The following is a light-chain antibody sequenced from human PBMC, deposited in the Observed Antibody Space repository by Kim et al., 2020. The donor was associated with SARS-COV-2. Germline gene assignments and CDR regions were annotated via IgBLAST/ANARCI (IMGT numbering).Light chain of an antibody. V-gene: IGLV9-49*01. J-gene: IGLJ6*01. CDR1: SGYSNYK. CDR3: GADHGSGSNFVAEV. Sequence: QPVLTQPPSASASLGASVTLTCTLSSGYSNYKVDWYQQRPGKGPRFVMRVGTGGIVGSKGDGIPDRFSVLGSGLNRYLTIKNIQEEDESDYHCGADHGSGSNFVAEVFGSGTKVTVL. CDR2: VGTGGIVG.